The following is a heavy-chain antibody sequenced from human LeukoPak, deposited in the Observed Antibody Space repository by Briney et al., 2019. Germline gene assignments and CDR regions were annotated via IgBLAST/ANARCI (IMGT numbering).Heavy chain of an antibody. D-gene: IGHD1-26*01. Sequence: ASVTVSCKTSGYRFTSYGISWVRQAPGQGLEWMGWVSTYNDKKDYAQKFQGRVIMTTDTSTTTAYMELVSLRSDDTAVYYCARHSGSYAFDYRGQGTLVTVSS. CDR3: ARHSGSYAFDY. CDR1: GYRFTSYG. V-gene: IGHV1-18*01. J-gene: IGHJ4*02. CDR2: VSTYNDKK.